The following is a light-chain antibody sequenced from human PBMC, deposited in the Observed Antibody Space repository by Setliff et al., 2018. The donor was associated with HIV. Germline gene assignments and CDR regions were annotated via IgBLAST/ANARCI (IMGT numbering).Light chain of an antibody. CDR1: SRDVGGYNY. Sequence: QSALTQPASVSGSPGQSITISCTGTSRDVGGYNYVSWYQQHPGKAPKLIIYEVRNQPSGVSIRFSGSKSGNTASLTISGLQTEDEADYYCSSYAITNTLPFGTGTKVTVL. J-gene: IGLJ1*01. CDR2: EVR. CDR3: SSYAITNTLP. V-gene: IGLV2-14*01.